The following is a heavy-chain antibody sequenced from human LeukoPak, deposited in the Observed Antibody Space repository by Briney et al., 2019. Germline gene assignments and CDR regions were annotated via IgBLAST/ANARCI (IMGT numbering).Heavy chain of an antibody. CDR1: GYTFTSYY. CDR2: INPSGGST. CDR3: ARERQLERLAFGKEGSAFDY. J-gene: IGHJ4*02. Sequence: ASVKVSCKAPGYTFTSYYIHWVRQAPGQGLEWMGIINPSGGSTNYAQKFQGRVIMTRDTSTSTVYMELSSLRSDDTAVYYCARERQLERLAFGKEGSAFDYWGQGTLVTVSS. V-gene: IGHV1-46*01. D-gene: IGHD1-1*01.